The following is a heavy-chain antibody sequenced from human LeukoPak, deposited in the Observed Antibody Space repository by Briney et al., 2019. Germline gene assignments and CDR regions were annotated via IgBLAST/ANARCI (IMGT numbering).Heavy chain of an antibody. V-gene: IGHV3-30*18. CDR2: ISYDGSNK. CDR3: AKGLLLWFGEAPATYYYYGTDV. Sequence: GRALRLSCAASGFTFSSYGMHWVRQAPGKGLEGVAVISYDGSNKYYADSVKGRFTISRDNSKNTLYLQMNSLRAEDTAVYYCAKGLLLWFGEAPATYYYYGTDVWGQGTTVTVSS. D-gene: IGHD3-10*01. CDR1: GFTFSSYG. J-gene: IGHJ6*02.